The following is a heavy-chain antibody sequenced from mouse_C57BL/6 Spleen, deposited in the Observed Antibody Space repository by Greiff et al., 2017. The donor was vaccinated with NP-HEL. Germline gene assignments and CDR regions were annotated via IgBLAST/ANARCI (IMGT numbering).Heavy chain of an antibody. CDR1: GYAFSSYW. V-gene: IGHV1-80*01. J-gene: IGHJ4*01. CDR3: ARWEYDYDAMDY. Sequence: VKLVESGAELVKPGASVKISCKASGYAFSSYWMNWVKQRPGKGLEWIGQIYPGDGDTNYNGKFKGKATLTADKSSSTAYMQLSSLTSEDSAVYFCARWEYDYDAMDYWGQGTSVTVSS. CDR2: IYPGDGDT. D-gene: IGHD2-10*02.